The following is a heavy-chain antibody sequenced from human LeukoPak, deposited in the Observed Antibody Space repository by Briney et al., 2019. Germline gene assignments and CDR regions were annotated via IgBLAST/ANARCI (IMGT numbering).Heavy chain of an antibody. CDR3: ARHERRRDWFDP. V-gene: IGHV5-10-1*01. Sequence: GESLKISCKGSGYSFTSYWISWVRQMPGKGLEWMGRIDPSDSYTNYSPSFQGHVTISADKSISTAYLQWCSLKASDTAMYYCARHERRRDWFDPWGQGTLVTVSS. CDR1: GYSFTSYW. CDR2: IDPSDSYT. J-gene: IGHJ5*02. D-gene: IGHD6-25*01.